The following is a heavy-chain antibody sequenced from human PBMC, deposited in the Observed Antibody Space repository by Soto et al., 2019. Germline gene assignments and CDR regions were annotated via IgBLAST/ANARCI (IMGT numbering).Heavy chain of an antibody. Sequence: PSETLSLTCAVYGGSFSGYYWSWIRQPPGKGLERIGEINHSESTNYNPSLKSRVTISVDTSKNQFSLKLSSVTAADTAVYYCARGRTYCSSTSCIPYYYMDVWGKGTTVTVSS. D-gene: IGHD2-2*01. CDR2: INHSEST. V-gene: IGHV4-34*01. CDR3: ARGRTYCSSTSCIPYYYMDV. CDR1: GGSFSGYY. J-gene: IGHJ6*03.